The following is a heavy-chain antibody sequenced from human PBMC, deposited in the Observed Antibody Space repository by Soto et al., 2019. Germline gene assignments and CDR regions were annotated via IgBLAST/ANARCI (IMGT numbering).Heavy chain of an antibody. CDR2: IYYSGNT. CDR1: GGSISSSSYY. J-gene: IGHJ5*02. Sequence: QLQLQESGPGLLKPSETLSLTCTVSGGSISSSSYYWGWIRQPPGKGLEWIGSIYYSGNTYYNPSLRSRVTISVDTSMNQFSLKLNSVTAADMAVYYCARHRYFYDSGSLRWFDPWGQGTLVTVSS. CDR3: ARHRYFYDSGSLRWFDP. V-gene: IGHV4-39*01. D-gene: IGHD3-10*01.